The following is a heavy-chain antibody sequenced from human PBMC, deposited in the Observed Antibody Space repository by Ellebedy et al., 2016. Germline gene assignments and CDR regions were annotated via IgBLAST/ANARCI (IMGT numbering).Heavy chain of an antibody. CDR3: ATGHSYGRYYMNI. J-gene: IGHJ6*03. CDR2: IKSYADGGTT. V-gene: IGHV3-15*01. Sequence: GESLKISXEASGFTFHNAWLNWVRQAPGKGLEWVGRIKSYADGGTTDYAAPVNGRFTMSRDDSEQKLYLQMSSLKTEDTAVYYCATGHSYGRYYMNIWGKGTTVTVSS. CDR1: GFTFHNAW. D-gene: IGHD5-18*01.